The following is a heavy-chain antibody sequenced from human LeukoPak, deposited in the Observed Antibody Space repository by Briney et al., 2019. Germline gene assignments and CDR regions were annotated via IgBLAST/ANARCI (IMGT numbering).Heavy chain of an antibody. Sequence: SETLSLTCSASGASISSSSYYWGWIRQPPGKGLEWVGTIHYSGNTHYNPSLKSRVTILVDTSKNQFSLRLSSVTAADTAVYYCARRDIVPSPFDYWGQGTLVTVSS. CDR2: IHYSGNT. CDR1: GASISSSSYY. D-gene: IGHD2-15*01. V-gene: IGHV4-39*07. J-gene: IGHJ4*02. CDR3: ARRDIVPSPFDY.